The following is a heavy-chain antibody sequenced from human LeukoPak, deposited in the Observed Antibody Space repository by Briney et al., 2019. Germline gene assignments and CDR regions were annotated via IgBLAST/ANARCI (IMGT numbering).Heavy chain of an antibody. Sequence: GGSLRLSCAASGFTFSSYGMHWVRQAPGKGLEWVAVISYDGSNKYYADSVKGRFTISRDNSKNTLYLQMNSLRAEDTAVYYCAKWADILTDTDYYFDYWGQGTLVTVSS. CDR3: AKWADILTDTDYYFDY. V-gene: IGHV3-30*18. CDR1: GFTFSSYG. CDR2: ISYDGSNK. D-gene: IGHD3-9*01. J-gene: IGHJ4*02.